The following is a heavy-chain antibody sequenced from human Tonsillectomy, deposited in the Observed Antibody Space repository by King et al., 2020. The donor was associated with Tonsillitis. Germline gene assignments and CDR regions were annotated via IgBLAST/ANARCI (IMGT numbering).Heavy chain of an antibody. D-gene: IGHD6-6*01. CDR1: GGSISSSSYY. J-gene: IGHJ4*02. V-gene: IGHV4-39*07. CDR2: IYYSGST. Sequence: QLQESGPGLVKASETLSLTCTVSGGSISSSSYYWGWIRQPPGKGLEWIGSIYYSGSTYYNPSLKSRVTISVDTSKNQFSLKLSSVTAADTAVYYCARDQGIAARPHQYYFDYWGQGTLVTVSS. CDR3: ARDQGIAARPHQYYFDY.